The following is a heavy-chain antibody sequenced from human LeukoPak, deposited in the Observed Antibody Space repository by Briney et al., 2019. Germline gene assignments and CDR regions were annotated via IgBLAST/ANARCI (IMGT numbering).Heavy chain of an antibody. CDR1: GFTFSSYA. Sequence: GGSLRLSCAASGFTFSSYAMHWVRQATGKGLEWVAVISYDGSNKSYADSVKGRFTISRDNSKNTLYLQMNSLRAEDTTVYYCARETVDLRWLQLGAFDIWGQGTMVTVSS. V-gene: IGHV3-30*04. J-gene: IGHJ3*02. D-gene: IGHD5-24*01. CDR3: ARETVDLRWLQLGAFDI. CDR2: ISYDGSNK.